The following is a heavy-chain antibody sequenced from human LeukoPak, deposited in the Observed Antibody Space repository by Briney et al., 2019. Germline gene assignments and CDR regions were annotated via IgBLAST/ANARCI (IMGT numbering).Heavy chain of an antibody. V-gene: IGHV3-48*01. CDR1: GFTFSSYS. Sequence: GGSLRLSCAASGFTFSSYSMNWVRQAPGKGLEWVSYISSSSSTIYYADSVKGRFTISRDNAKNSLYLQMNSLRAEDTAVYYCAAPSTDLFGDLTGYPLGLLGYMDVWGKGTTVTVSS. CDR2: ISSSSSTI. D-gene: IGHD3-9*01. CDR3: AAPSTDLFGDLTGYPLGLLGYMDV. J-gene: IGHJ6*03.